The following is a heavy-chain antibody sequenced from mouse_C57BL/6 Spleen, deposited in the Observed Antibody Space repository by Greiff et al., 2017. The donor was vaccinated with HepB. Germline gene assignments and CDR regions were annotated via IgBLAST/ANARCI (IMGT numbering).Heavy chain of an antibody. V-gene: IGHV1-7*01. Sequence: VQGVESGAELAKPGASVKLSCKASGYTFTSYWMHWVKQRPGQGLEWIGYINPSSGYTKYNQKFKDKATLTADKSSSTAYMQLSSLTYEDSAVYYCARSLVGNYGAYWGQGTLVTVSA. CDR2: INPSSGYT. CDR3: ARSLVGNYGAY. CDR1: GYTFTSYW. D-gene: IGHD2-1*01. J-gene: IGHJ3*01.